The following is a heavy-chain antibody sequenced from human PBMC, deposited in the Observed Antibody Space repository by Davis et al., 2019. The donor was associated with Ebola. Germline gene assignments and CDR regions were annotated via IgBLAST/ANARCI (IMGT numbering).Heavy chain of an antibody. V-gene: IGHV1-18*01. CDR2: ISAYNGNT. D-gene: IGHD2-15*01. J-gene: IGHJ6*04. CDR1: GYTFTSYG. CDR3: AREVIVVVVAATRQPYYYYYGMDV. Sequence: ASVKVSCKASGYTFTSYGISWVRQAPGQGLEWMGWISAYNGNTNYAQKLQGRVTMTTDTSTSTVYMELSSLRSEDTAVYYCAREVIVVVVAATRQPYYYYYGMDVWGKGTTVTVSS.